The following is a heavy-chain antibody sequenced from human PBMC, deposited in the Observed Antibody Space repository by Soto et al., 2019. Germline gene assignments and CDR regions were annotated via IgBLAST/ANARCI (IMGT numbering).Heavy chain of an antibody. CDR3: ARDNTWSYDY. CDR2: IGPDGSST. D-gene: IGHD2-8*02. J-gene: IGHJ4*02. V-gene: IGHV3-74*01. Sequence: RQAPGKGLVWVSHIGPDGSSTRDADSVQGRFTISRDNARNTLYLQMNSLRDEDTAVYYCARDNTWSYDYWGQGILVTVSS.